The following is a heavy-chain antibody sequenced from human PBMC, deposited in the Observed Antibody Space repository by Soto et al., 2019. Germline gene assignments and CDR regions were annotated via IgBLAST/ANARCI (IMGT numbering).Heavy chain of an antibody. D-gene: IGHD1-1*01. CDR2: IIPIFGTA. CDR1: GGTFSSYA. CDR3: ARVCPTCGVTTRAYFDY. Sequence: SVKVSCKASGGTFSSYAISWVRPAPGQGLEWMGGIIPIFGTANYAQKFQGRVTITADESTSTAYMELSSLRSEDTAVYYCARVCPTCGVTTRAYFDYWGQGTLITSPQ. V-gene: IGHV1-69*13. J-gene: IGHJ4*02.